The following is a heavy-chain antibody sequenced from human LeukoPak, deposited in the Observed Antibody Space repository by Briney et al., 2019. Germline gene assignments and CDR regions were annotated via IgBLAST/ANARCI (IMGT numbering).Heavy chain of an antibody. J-gene: IGHJ4*02. CDR2: ISSSSSYI. V-gene: IGHV3-21*01. CDR3: ASQILEWLSVDY. Sequence: GGSLRLSCAASGFTFSSYSMNWVRQAPGKGLEWVSSISSSSSYIYYADSVKGRFTISRDNAKNSLYLQMNSLRAEDTAVYYCASQILEWLSVDYWGQGTLVTVSS. D-gene: IGHD3-3*01. CDR1: GFTFSSYS.